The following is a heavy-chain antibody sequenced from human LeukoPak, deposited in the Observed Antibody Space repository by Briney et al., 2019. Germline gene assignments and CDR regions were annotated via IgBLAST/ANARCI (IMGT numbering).Heavy chain of an antibody. Sequence: PSETLSLTCTVSGGSISSYYWSWIRQPAGKGLEWIGRIYTSGSTNYNPSLKSRVTMSVDTSKNQFSLKLSSVTAADTAVYYCARGRTISGGFHPVPAAASDWFDPWGQGTLVTVSS. CDR1: GGSISSYY. V-gene: IGHV4-4*07. CDR2: IYTSGST. CDR3: ARGRTISGGFHPVPAAASDWFDP. J-gene: IGHJ5*02. D-gene: IGHD2-2*01.